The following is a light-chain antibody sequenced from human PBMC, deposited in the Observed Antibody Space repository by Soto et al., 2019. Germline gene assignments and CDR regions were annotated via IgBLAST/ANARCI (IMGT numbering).Light chain of an antibody. Sequence: EIVLTQSPGTLSLSPGERATLSCRASQSVSTRQLAWHQQQPGQAPRLLIYGASTRATGIPVRFSGSGSGTDFTLTISRLEPEDFAGYYCQQYLSSPITFGQGTRLEIK. J-gene: IGKJ5*01. CDR1: QSVSTRQ. CDR2: GAS. CDR3: QQYLSSPIT. V-gene: IGKV3-20*01.